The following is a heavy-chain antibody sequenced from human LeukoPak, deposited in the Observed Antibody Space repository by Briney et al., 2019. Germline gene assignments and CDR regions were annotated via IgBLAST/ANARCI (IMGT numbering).Heavy chain of an antibody. Sequence: GGSLRLSCSASGFTFSSYTMTWVRQAPGKGLDWVSGISDSAGTTYYADSVRGRFTISRDNSKNTLYLQMNSLRAEDTAVYYCAKNLGTGFYYYYYYMDVWGKGTTVTVSS. D-gene: IGHD7-27*01. CDR3: AKNLGTGFYYYYYYMDV. J-gene: IGHJ6*03. CDR1: GFTFSSYT. CDR2: ISDSAGTT. V-gene: IGHV3-23*01.